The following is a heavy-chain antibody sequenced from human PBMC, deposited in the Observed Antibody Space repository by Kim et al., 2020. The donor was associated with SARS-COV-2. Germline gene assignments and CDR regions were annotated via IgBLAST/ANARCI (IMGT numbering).Heavy chain of an antibody. J-gene: IGHJ4*02. V-gene: IGHV5-10-1*01. CDR1: GYSFTSYW. Sequence: GESLKISCKGSGYSFTSYWISWVRQMPGKGLEWMGRIDPSDSYTNYSPSFQGHVTISADKSISTAYLQWSSLKASDTAMYYCARLKIDGYSSSWGGYTIDYWGQGTLVTVSS. CDR2: IDPSDSYT. D-gene: IGHD6-13*01. CDR3: ARLKIDGYSSSWGGYTIDY.